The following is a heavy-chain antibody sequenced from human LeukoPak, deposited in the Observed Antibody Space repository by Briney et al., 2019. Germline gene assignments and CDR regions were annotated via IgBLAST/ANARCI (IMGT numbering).Heavy chain of an antibody. D-gene: IGHD2-2*01. CDR3: ARVSRTDPSPNRNYYYYYMDV. V-gene: IGHV3-7*01. CDR2: IKQDGSEK. Sequence: GGSLRLSCAASGFTFSSYWMSWVRQAPGKGLEWVANIKQDGSEKYYVDSVKGRFTISRDNAKNSLYLQMNSLRAEDTAVYYCARVSRTDPSPNRNYYYYYMDVWGKGTTVTVSS. CDR1: GFTFSSYW. J-gene: IGHJ6*03.